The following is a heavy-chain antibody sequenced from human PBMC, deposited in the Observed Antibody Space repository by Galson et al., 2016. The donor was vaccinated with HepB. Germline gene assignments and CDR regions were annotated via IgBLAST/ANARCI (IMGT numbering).Heavy chain of an antibody. Sequence: ALVKPTQTLTLTCTFSGFSLSSSGVAVGWIRQPPGKALEWLALIYWDDDKRYSPSLKSRLTITKDTSENRVVLTMTNMDPVDTGSYYCRRGPGSATSKGGWTFDHWGQGTQVTVSS. J-gene: IGHJ5*02. CDR2: IYWDDDK. D-gene: IGHD5-24*01. CDR1: GFSLSSSGVA. CDR3: RRGPGSATSKGGWTFDH. V-gene: IGHV2-5*02.